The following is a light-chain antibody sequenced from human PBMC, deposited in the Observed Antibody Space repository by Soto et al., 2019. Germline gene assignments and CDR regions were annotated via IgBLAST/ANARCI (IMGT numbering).Light chain of an antibody. J-gene: IGKJ2*01. V-gene: IGKV3-20*01. Sequence: EIVVTQSPGTLSLSPGERATLSCRASQSVSSSYLAWYQQKPGQAPTLLIYGASNRATGIPDRFSGSGSGTDFTLTISRLEPEDFAVYYCQQYGSSPLYTFGQGTKLEIK. CDR3: QQYGSSPLYT. CDR2: GAS. CDR1: QSVSSSY.